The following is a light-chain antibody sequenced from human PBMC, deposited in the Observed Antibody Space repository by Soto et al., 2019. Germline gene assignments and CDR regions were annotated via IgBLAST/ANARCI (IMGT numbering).Light chain of an antibody. CDR2: GAS. CDR1: QSVSSSY. J-gene: IGKJ2*01. V-gene: IGKV3-20*01. Sequence: EIVLTQSPGTLSLSPGERATLSCRASQSVSSSYLAWYQQKPRQAPRLLLYGASSRATGIPDRSSGSGSGTDFTLTISRLEPEDLAVYYCQQYGSSPPYTFGQGTKLEVK. CDR3: QQYGSSPPYT.